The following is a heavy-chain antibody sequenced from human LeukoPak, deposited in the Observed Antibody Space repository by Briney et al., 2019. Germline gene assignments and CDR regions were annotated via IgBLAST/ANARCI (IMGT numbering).Heavy chain of an antibody. V-gene: IGHV4-59*01. CDR1: GGSISSYY. D-gene: IGHD3-3*01. J-gene: IGHJ6*03. CDR3: VRAHYDFWSGPTGIYYMDV. Sequence: PSETLSLTCTVSGGSISSYYWSWIRRPAGKGLEWIGYIYYSGSTNYDPSLKSRVTISVDTSKNQFSLKLSSVTAADTAVYDCVRAHYDFWSGPTGIYYMDVWGKGTTVTVSS. CDR2: IYYSGST.